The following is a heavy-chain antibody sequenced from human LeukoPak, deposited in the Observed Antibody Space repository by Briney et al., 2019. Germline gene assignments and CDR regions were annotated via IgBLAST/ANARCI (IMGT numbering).Heavy chain of an antibody. CDR1: GFTFSSYE. V-gene: IGHV3-48*03. CDR2: ISSSGSTI. J-gene: IGHJ6*02. Sequence: PGGSLRLSCAASGFTFSSYEMNWVRQAPGKGLGWVSYISSSGSTIYYADSVKGRFTISRDNAKNSLYLQMNSLRAEDTAVYYCARYYYDSSSYYYYGMDVWGQGTTVTVSS. D-gene: IGHD3-22*01. CDR3: ARYYYDSSSYYYYGMDV.